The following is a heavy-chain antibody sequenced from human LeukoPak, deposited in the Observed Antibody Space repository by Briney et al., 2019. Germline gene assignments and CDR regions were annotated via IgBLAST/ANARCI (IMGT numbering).Heavy chain of an antibody. D-gene: IGHD3-9*01. J-gene: IGHJ5*02. CDR2: INPNSGGT. CDR1: GYTFTGYY. V-gene: IGHV1-2*02. Sequence: ASVKVSCKASGYTFTGYYMHWVRQAPGQGLEWMGWINPNSGGTNYAQKFQGRVTMTRDTSISTAYMELSRLRSDDTAVYYCARCYDILTGLDNWFDPWGQGTLVTVSS. CDR3: ARCYDILTGLDNWFDP.